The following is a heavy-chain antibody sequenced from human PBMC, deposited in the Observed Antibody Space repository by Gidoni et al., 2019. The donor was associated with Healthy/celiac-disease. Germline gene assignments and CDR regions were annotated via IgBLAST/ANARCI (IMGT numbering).Heavy chain of an antibody. V-gene: IGHV4-34*01. D-gene: IGHD4-17*01. CDR2: INHCGST. CDR3: AGVPRPAFDLGDYEVYYMDV. J-gene: IGHJ6*03. Sequence: QVQLQQWGAGLLTPSETLSLTCAVYGGSFSGYYWSWIRQPPGKGLEWIGEINHCGSTNYNPSLKSRVTISVDTSKNQFSLKLSAVTAADTAVYYCAGVPRPAFDLGDYEVYYMDVWGKGTTVTVSS. CDR1: GGSFSGYY.